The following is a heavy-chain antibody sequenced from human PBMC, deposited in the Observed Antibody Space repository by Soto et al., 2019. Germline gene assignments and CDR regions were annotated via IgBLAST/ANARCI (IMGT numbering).Heavy chain of an antibody. Sequence: SETLSLTCAVSVVSISSGNWWTWVRQSPQRGLEYIGEIFHDGTANYYPSFERRVAISVDTSKNQFSLKLTSVTAADTAIYFCARLVYDTRLNYMYFDFWGQGTLVTVSS. CDR2: IFHDGTA. CDR1: VVSISSGNW. V-gene: IGHV4-4*02. J-gene: IGHJ4*02. D-gene: IGHD3-10*01. CDR3: ARLVYDTRLNYMYFDF.